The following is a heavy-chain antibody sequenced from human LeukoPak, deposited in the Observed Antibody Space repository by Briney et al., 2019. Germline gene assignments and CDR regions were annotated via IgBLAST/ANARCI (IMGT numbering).Heavy chain of an antibody. Sequence: SVTLSLTCAVSGYSISSGYYWGWIRQPPGKGLEWIGSIYDSGSTYYNPSLKSRVTISVDTSKNQFSLKLSSVTAADTAVYYCARRRTTVVTPDYAFDIWGQGTMVTVSS. D-gene: IGHD4-23*01. J-gene: IGHJ3*02. CDR1: GYSISSGYY. CDR3: ARRRTTVVTPDYAFDI. CDR2: IYDSGST. V-gene: IGHV4-38-2*01.